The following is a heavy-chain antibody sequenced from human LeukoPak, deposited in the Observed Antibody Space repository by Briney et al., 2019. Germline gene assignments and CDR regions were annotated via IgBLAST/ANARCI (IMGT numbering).Heavy chain of an antibody. CDR3: ARSTLYGDYGTYYFDY. J-gene: IGHJ4*02. V-gene: IGHV4-59*01. CDR1: GGSISSYY. Sequence: PSETLSLTCTVSGGSISSYYWSWIRQSPGKGLEWIGYIYYSGSTNYNPSLKSRVTISVDTSKNQFSLKLSSVTAADTAVYYCARSTLYGDYGTYYFDYWGQGTLVTVSS. CDR2: IYYSGST. D-gene: IGHD4-17*01.